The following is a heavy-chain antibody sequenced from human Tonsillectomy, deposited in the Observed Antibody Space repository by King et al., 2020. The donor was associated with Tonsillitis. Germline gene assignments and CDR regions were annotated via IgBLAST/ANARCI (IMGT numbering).Heavy chain of an antibody. Sequence: VQLVESGGEVRRPGASVKVSCKASGYTFSKYGIIWVRQAPGQGLEWVGWIATDTGKTEYAQKFQGRVVMTRDTSTSTAYMEVRSLTSDDTANYHCARESNVGPWYLDYWGQGTLVTVSA. CDR3: ARESNVGPWYLDY. CDR1: GYTFSKYG. J-gene: IGHJ4*02. V-gene: IGHV1-18*04. CDR2: IATDTGKT. D-gene: IGHD2-15*01.